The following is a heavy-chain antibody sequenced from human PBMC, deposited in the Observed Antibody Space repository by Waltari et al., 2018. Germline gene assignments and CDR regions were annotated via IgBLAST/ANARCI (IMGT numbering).Heavy chain of an antibody. CDR3: VRQGYCSRSGCQTWAWD. CDR1: GDSITSYNW. Sequence: QVQLHESGPGLVKPSGTLSLTCHVSGDSITSYNWWGWVRQPPGRGLEWIAEIFHTEAMSYKPALKSRVSISVDKSKNQFSLKLSSVTAADTAVYYCVRQGYCSRSGCQTWAWDWGQGTLVTVSS. D-gene: IGHD2-2*01. J-gene: IGHJ4*02. V-gene: IGHV4-4*02. CDR2: IFHTEAM.